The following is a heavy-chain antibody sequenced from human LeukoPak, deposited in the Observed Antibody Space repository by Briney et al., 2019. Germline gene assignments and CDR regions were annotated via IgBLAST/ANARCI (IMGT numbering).Heavy chain of an antibody. D-gene: IGHD2-15*01. CDR1: GFTFSSYA. CDR3: AKDSSCSGGSCYLNWFDP. CDR2: ISGSGGST. Sequence: PGGSLGLSCAASGFTFSSYAMSWVRQAPGKGLEWVSAISGSGGSTYYADSVKGRFTISRDNSKNTLYLQMNSLRAEDTAVYYCAKDSSCSGGSCYLNWFDPWGQGTLVTVSS. J-gene: IGHJ5*02. V-gene: IGHV3-23*01.